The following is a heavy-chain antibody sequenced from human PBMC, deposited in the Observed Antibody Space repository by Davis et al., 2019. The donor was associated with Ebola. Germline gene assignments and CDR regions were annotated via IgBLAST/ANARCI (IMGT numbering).Heavy chain of an antibody. J-gene: IGHJ6*02. Sequence: ASVKVSCKASGYTFTSYGISRVRQAPGQRLEWMGWINAGNGNTKYSQKFQGRVTITRDTSASTAYMELSSLRSEDTAVYYCARGHSIVATTPDYYYYGMDVWGQGTTVTVSS. CDR2: INAGNGNT. CDR3: ARGHSIVATTPDYYYYGMDV. D-gene: IGHD5-12*01. V-gene: IGHV1-18*01. CDR1: GYTFTSYG.